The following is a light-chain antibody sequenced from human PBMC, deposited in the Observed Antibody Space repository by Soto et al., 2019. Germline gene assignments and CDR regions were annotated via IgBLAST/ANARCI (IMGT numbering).Light chain of an antibody. J-gene: IGKJ2*01. Sequence: DIQMTQSPSSLSASVGDKVTITCQANEDITNYLNWYQQKPGKAPKLLIYDASNLETGVPSRFSGSGSGTDFTFTISSLQPEDFATYYCQQYDYLPYTFGQGPKLDIK. CDR3: QQYDYLPYT. CDR2: DAS. CDR1: EDITNY. V-gene: IGKV1-33*01.